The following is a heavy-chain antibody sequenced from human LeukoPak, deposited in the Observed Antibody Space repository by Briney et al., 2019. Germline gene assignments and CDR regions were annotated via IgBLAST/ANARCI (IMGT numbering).Heavy chain of an antibody. Sequence: GGSLRLSCAASGFTFSSYEMNWVRQAPGKGLEWVSYISSSGSTIYYADSVKGRFTISRDNAKNSLYLQMNSLRAEDTAVYYCARRAGSYYLSYFDYWGQGTLVTVSS. CDR2: ISSSGSTI. D-gene: IGHD3-10*01. CDR3: ARRAGSYYLSYFDY. CDR1: GFTFSSYE. J-gene: IGHJ4*02. V-gene: IGHV3-48*03.